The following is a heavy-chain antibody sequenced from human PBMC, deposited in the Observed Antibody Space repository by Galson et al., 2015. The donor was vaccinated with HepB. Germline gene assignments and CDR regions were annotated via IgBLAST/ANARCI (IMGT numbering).Heavy chain of an antibody. V-gene: IGHV3-48*02. J-gene: IGHJ4*02. CDR1: GFTFSSYS. CDR2: IGSSSSTI. CDR3: ARERYYDSSGYYFHFDY. Sequence: SLRLSCAASGFTFSSYSMNWVRQAPGKGLEWVSYIGSSSSTIYYADSVKGRFTISRDNAKNSLYLQMNSLRDEDTAVYYCARERYYDSSGYYFHFDYWGQGTLVTVSS. D-gene: IGHD3-22*01.